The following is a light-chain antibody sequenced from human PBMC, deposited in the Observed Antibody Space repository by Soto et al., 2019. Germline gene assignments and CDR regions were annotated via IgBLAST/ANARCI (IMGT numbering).Light chain of an antibody. Sequence: QSVLAHPASVSGSPGQSITISCAGTSSDIGRSSLVSWYQQHPGKGPKLIIYQATQRPSGVSDRFSGSRSGNTASLTISGVQAEDEADYYCCSYAGSRSYVFGTGTKVTVL. V-gene: IGLV2-23*01. CDR3: CSYAGSRSYV. CDR1: SSDIGRSSL. CDR2: QAT. J-gene: IGLJ1*01.